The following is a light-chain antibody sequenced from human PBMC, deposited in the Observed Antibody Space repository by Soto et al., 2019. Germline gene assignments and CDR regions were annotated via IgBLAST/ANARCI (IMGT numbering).Light chain of an antibody. CDR1: SGHSSYA. J-gene: IGLJ2*01. Sequence: QLVLTQSPSASASLGASVKLTCTQSSGHSSYAIAWHQQQPEKGPRYLMKLNSDGSHSKGDGIPDRFSGSSSGAERYLTISSLQSEDEADYYCQTWDTGIRVVFAGGTKLTVL. V-gene: IGLV4-69*01. CDR2: LNSDGSH. CDR3: QTWDTGIRVV.